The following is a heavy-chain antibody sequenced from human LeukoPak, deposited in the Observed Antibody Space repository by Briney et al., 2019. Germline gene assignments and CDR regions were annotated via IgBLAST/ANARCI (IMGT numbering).Heavy chain of an antibody. V-gene: IGHV3-23*01. Sequence: GGSLRLSCAASGFTFSSYAMSWVRQAPGKGLEWVSAISGSGGSTYYADSVKGRFTISRDNAMNTLYLQMNSLRAEDTAVYYCARVPRGSYSFDYWGQGTLVTVSS. J-gene: IGHJ4*02. D-gene: IGHD1-26*01. CDR3: ARVPRGSYSFDY. CDR1: GFTFSSYA. CDR2: ISGSGGST.